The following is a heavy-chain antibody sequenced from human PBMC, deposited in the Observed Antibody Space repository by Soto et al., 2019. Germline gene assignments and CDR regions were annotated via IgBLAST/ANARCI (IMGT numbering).Heavy chain of an antibody. D-gene: IGHD2-21*01. V-gene: IGHV3-23*01. Sequence: PGGSLRLSCVASGFVFSDYAMSWVRQAPGKGLEWVSAISAGGDTYYADSVKGRFTVSRANSKNTLYLQMNSLRAKDTAIYYCANVPIWCGGSSCYTEGFDSWGQGTLVT. CDR2: ISAGGDT. CDR3: ANVPIWCGGSSCYTEGFDS. J-gene: IGHJ4*02. CDR1: GFVFSDYA.